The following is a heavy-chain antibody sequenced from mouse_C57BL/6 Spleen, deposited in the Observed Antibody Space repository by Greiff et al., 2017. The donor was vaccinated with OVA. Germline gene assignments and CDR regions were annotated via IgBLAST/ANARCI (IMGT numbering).Heavy chain of an antibody. CDR1: GYSFTDYY. V-gene: IGHV1-39*01. CDR2: IYPNSGTT. D-gene: IGHD1-1*01. CDR3: ARSLTTVDCYAMGY. J-gene: IGHJ4*01. Sequence: EVQLQQSGPELVKPGASVKISCKASGYSFTDYYMNWVKQSTGQSLEWIGVIYPNSGTTSYNQKFKGKATLTADQSSSTAYMQLNSLTSEDSAVDYCARSLTTVDCYAMGYWGQGTSVTVSS.